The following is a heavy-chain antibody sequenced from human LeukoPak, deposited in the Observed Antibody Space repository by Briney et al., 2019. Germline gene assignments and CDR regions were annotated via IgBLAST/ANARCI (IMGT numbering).Heavy chain of an antibody. V-gene: IGHV3-7*05. CDR2: IKQDGSET. CDR1: GFTLSSCW. Sequence: PGGSLRLSCAASGFTLSSCWMCWVRQIPGKGLEWVANIKQDGSETHYLDSVKGRFTISRDNSKNSLFLQMNSLRAEDTAVYYWAREPAVGGQRDYYYDSSGDYEGAFDIWGQGTMVTVSS. D-gene: IGHD3-22*01. J-gene: IGHJ3*02. CDR3: AREPAVGGQRDYYYDSSGDYEGAFDI.